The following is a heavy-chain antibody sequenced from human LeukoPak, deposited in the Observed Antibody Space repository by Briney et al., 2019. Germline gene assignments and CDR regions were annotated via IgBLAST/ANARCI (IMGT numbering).Heavy chain of an antibody. CDR2: ISAYNGNT. CDR1: GYTFTSYG. D-gene: IGHD3-22*01. V-gene: IGHV1-18*01. CDR3: ARTAVYYDSSGYYYYFDY. J-gene: IGHJ4*02. Sequence: ASVKVSCKASGYTFTSYGISWVRQAPGQGFEWMGCISAYNGNTNYAQKLQGRVTMTTDTSTSTAYMELRSLRSDDTAVYYCARTAVYYDSSGYYYYFDYWGQGTLVTVSS.